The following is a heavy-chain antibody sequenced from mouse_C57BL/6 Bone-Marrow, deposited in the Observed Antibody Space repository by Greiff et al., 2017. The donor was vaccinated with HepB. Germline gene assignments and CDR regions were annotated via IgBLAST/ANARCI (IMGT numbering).Heavy chain of an antibody. D-gene: IGHD2-1*01. CDR1: GYTFTSYW. CDR2: IDPSDSYT. CDR3: ARGDYGNSYCFDY. V-gene: IGHV1-50*01. J-gene: IGHJ2*01. Sequence: QVQLQQPGAELVKPGASVKLSCKASGYTFTSYWMQWVKQRPGQGLEWIGEIDPSDSYTNYNQKFKGKATLTVDTSSSTAYMQLSSLTSEDSAVYYCARGDYGNSYCFDYWGQGTTLTVSS.